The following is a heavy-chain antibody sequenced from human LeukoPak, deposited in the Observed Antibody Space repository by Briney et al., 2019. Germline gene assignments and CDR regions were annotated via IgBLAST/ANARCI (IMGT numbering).Heavy chain of an antibody. D-gene: IGHD3-16*01. Sequence: GGSLRLSCAVSGFTFSSFPFHWVRQAPGKGLEWVAAISTDGSYKYHADSVKGRFTISRDNPMNTLYLQMNGLRPDDTAVYYCARSLIPGRWYFDLWGRGTLVTVSS. CDR1: GFTFSSFP. CDR2: ISTDGSYK. J-gene: IGHJ2*01. V-gene: IGHV3-30*04. CDR3: ARSLIPGRWYFDL.